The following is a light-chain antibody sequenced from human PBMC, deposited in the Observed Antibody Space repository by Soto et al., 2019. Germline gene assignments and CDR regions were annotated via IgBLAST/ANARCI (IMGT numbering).Light chain of an antibody. CDR1: KLGDKY. CDR2: QDS. V-gene: IGLV3-1*01. J-gene: IGLJ1*01. CDR3: QAWDSSTAV. Sequence: SYELTQPPSVSVSPGQTASITCSGAKLGDKYACWYQQKPGQSPVLVIYQDSKRPSGIPERFSGSNSGNTATLTISGTQAMDEADYYCQAWDSSTAVFGPGTKLTVL.